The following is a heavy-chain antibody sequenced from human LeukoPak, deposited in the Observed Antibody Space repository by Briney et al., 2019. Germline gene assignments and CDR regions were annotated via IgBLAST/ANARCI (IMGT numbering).Heavy chain of an antibody. Sequence: ASVKVSCKASGYTFSDYYMHWVRQAPGQGLEWMGWINPNSGGANYARKFQGRVTMTRDTSISTAYMEVSRLRSDVTAVYYCARGLGTVTTLNYYVADWGQGTLVTVSS. CDR3: ARGLGTVTTLNYYVAD. CDR1: GYTFSDYY. D-gene: IGHD4-17*01. V-gene: IGHV1-2*02. CDR2: INPNSGGA. J-gene: IGHJ4*02.